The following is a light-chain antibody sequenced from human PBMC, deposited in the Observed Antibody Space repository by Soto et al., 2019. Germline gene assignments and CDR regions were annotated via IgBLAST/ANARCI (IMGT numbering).Light chain of an antibody. CDR3: SSYAGSTNPNFV. CDR2: TTN. V-gene: IGLV1-44*01. CDR1: SSNIGTSS. J-gene: IGLJ1*01. Sequence: QSVLTQPHSASGTPGQRVTISCSGSSSNIGTSSVHWFQQLPGTAPKLLISTTNQRPSGVPERFSGSKSGTSASLAISGLQSEDEADYYCSSYAGSTNPNFVFGTGTKVTVL.